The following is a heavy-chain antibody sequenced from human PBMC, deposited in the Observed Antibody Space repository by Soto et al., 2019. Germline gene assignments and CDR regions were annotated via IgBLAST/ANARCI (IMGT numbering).Heavy chain of an antibody. CDR2: ISYDGSNK. CDR3: ARDPSLLWFGACGMDV. CDR1: GFTFSSYA. V-gene: IGHV3-30-3*01. Sequence: QVQLVESGGGVVQPGRSLRLSCAASGFTFSSYAMHWVRQAPGKGLEWVAVISYDGSNKYYADSVKGRFTISRDNSKNTLYLQMNSLRAEDTAVYYFARDPSLLWFGACGMDVWGQGTTVTVSS. D-gene: IGHD3-10*01. J-gene: IGHJ6*02.